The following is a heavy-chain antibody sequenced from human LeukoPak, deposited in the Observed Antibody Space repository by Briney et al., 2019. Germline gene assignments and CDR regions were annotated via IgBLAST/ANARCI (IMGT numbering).Heavy chain of an antibody. J-gene: IGHJ5*02. CDR2: ISSSGSTI. V-gene: IGHV3-48*04. CDR1: GFTFNSYT. CDR3: AKDAPKVLSEWFDP. D-gene: IGHD4/OR15-4a*01. Sequence: GGSLRLSCAASGFTFNSYTMSWVRQAPGKGLEWVSYISSSGSTIYYADSVKGRFTISRDNAKNSLYLQMNSLRAEDTAVYYCAKDAPKVLSEWFDPWGQGTLVTVSS.